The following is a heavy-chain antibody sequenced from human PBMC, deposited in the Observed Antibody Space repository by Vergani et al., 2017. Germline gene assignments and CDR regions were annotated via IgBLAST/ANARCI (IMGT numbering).Heavy chain of an antibody. CDR3: ARDAGEDQVVSGGNWFDP. Sequence: QVQLVESGGGVVQPGRSLRLSCAASGFTLSSYAMHWVRQAPGKGLEWVAVISYDGSNKYYADSVKGRFTISRDNSKNTLYLQMNSLRAADTAVYYCARDAGEDQVVSGGNWFDPWGQGTLVTVSS. J-gene: IGHJ5*02. CDR1: GFTLSSYA. CDR2: ISYDGSNK. D-gene: IGHD3-16*01. V-gene: IGHV3-30-3*01.